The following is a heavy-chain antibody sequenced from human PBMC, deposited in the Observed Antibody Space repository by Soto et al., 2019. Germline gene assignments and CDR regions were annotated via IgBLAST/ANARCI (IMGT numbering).Heavy chain of an antibody. D-gene: IGHD3-9*01. CDR3: AKTHYDILTGYPWGAFDI. J-gene: IGHJ3*02. CDR1: GFTFSSYA. Sequence: GGSLRLSCAASGFTFSSYAMNWVRQAPGKGLEWVSAISGSGGSTYYADSVKGRFTISRDNSKNTLYLQMNSLRAEDTAVYYCAKTHYDILTGYPWGAFDIWGQGTMVTVSS. V-gene: IGHV3-23*01. CDR2: ISGSGGST.